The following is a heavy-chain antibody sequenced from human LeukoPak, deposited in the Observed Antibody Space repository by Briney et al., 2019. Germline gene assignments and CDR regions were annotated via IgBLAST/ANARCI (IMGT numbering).Heavy chain of an antibody. V-gene: IGHV3-23*01. J-gene: IGHJ4*02. D-gene: IGHD5-18*01. CDR1: GLTGSYNY. Sequence: GGSLRLSCTASGLTGSYNYISWARQAPGKGLEWVSAISGSGGSTYYADSVKGRFTISRDNSKNTLYLQMNSLRAEDTAVYYCAKAPRYSYGLDWGQGTLVTVSS. CDR3: AKAPRYSYGLD. CDR2: ISGSGGST.